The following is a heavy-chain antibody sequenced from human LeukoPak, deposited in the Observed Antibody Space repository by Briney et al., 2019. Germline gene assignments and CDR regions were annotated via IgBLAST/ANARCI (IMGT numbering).Heavy chain of an antibody. Sequence: NPAGSLRLSCAASGFTFSSYSMTWVRQAPRKGLEWVSSISDSSRCIYYAASVRGRFTISRDNSKNALYLQLNSLRAEDTAVYFCAKFIYRFPFDHWGQGTLVTVSS. CDR1: GFTFSSYS. V-gene: IGHV3-21*04. D-gene: IGHD2-2*02. CDR3: AKFIYRFPFDH. CDR2: ISDSSRCI. J-gene: IGHJ4*02.